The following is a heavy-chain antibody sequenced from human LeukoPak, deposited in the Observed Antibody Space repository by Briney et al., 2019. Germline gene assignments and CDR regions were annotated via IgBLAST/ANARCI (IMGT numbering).Heavy chain of an antibody. V-gene: IGHV4-34*01. CDR2: INVSGTT. D-gene: IGHD4-11*01. CDR3: ARGDRVTITRFRPRPYLDF. J-gene: IGHJ4*02. Sequence: SDTLSLTCALYGRSFSDYYWHGIRQSPRKGLEWIGEINVSGTTRYNPSLKSRVIFSIEAPKRQLSLKLNSVTAADTAVDYCARGDRVTITRFRPRPYLDFWGQGTLVTVAS. CDR1: GRSFSDYY.